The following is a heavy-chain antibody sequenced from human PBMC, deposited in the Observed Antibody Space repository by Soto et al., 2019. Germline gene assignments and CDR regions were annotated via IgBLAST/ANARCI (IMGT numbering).Heavy chain of an antibody. CDR3: AVRGSDASKGLLG. CDR2: ISPYNANT. J-gene: IGHJ4*02. CDR1: GYSFLYYA. Sequence: QVQLVQSGGEVREPGASVKVSCKASGYSFLYYAISWVRQAPGQGLEWLGWISPYNANTKYGERVQGRVTITTDTARSTAYLKLGSLTSDDTAVYYCAVRGSDASKGLLGWGQGTLVTVSS. V-gene: IGHV1-18*01. D-gene: IGHD6-19*01.